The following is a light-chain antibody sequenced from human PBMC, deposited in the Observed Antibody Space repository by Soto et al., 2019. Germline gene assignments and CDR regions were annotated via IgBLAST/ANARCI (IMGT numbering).Light chain of an antibody. CDR1: QGLVYSNGNAF. CDR3: MQGLQPPWT. Sequence: TRSPLPCPVPLGQPAPIPAGSTQGLVYSNGNAFLEWFFQGPGQPPRRLIYKVSNRDSGVPDRFSGSGSGTDFALHISRVEAEDVGVYHCMQGLQPPWTLGQGTKV. J-gene: IGKJ1*01. CDR2: KVS. V-gene: IGKV2-30*01.